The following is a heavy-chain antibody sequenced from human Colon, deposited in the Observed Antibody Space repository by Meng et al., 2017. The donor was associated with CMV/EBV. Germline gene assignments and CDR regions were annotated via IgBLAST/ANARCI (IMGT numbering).Heavy chain of an antibody. CDR3: ARDDNLYGFV. D-gene: IGHD2-2*02. Sequence: GESLKISCAASGFTFSSYSMNWVRQAPGKGLEWVAYLSGSRTIIDYADSVKGRFTISRDNAKNSLYLQMNSLRAEDTALYYCARDDNLYGFVWGQGTLVTVSS. CDR1: GFTFSSYS. J-gene: IGHJ4*02. V-gene: IGHV3-48*04. CDR2: LSGSRTII.